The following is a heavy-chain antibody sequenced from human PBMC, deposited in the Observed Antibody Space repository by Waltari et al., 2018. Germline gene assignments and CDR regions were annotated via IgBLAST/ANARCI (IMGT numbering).Heavy chain of an antibody. J-gene: IGHJ4*02. CDR1: GLTFSRYW. V-gene: IGHV3-74*01. CDR3: ARDIGGYALDY. CDR2: IKSDGSST. Sequence: ELQLEESWGGPVQPGGSLSLSCAASGLTFSRYWMHWVRQVPGKGLLWVSRIKSDGSSTTYADSVKGRFTISRDNAKDTLYLQMNSLRAEDTALYYCARDIGGYALDYWGQGTLVTVSS. D-gene: IGHD5-18*01.